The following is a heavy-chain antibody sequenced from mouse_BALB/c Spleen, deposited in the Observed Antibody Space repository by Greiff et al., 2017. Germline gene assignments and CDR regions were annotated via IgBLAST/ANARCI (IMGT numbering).Heavy chain of an antibody. CDR1: GFNIKDTY. CDR2: IDPANGNT. D-gene: IGHD2-1*01. Sequence: EVQRVESGAELVKPGASVKLSCTASGFNIKDTYMHWVKQRPEQGLEWIGRIDPANGNTKYDPKFQGKATITADTSSNTAYLQLSSLTSEDTAVYYCARGGNYYAMDYWGQGTSVTVSS. CDR3: ARGGNYYAMDY. J-gene: IGHJ4*01. V-gene: IGHV14-3*02.